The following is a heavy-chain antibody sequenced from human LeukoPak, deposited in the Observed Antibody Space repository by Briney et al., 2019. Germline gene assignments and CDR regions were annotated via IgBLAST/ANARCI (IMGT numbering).Heavy chain of an antibody. D-gene: IGHD6-13*01. CDR3: ARVAGSSWYLRNWFDP. Sequence: PSETLSLTCTVSSGSISSSSYYWGWIRQPPGKGLEWIGSIYYSGSTYYNPSPKSRVTISVDTSKNQFSLKLSSVTAADTAVYYCARVAGSSWYLRNWFDPWGQGTLVTVSS. CDR2: IYYSGST. CDR1: SGSISSSSYY. J-gene: IGHJ5*02. V-gene: IGHV4-39*07.